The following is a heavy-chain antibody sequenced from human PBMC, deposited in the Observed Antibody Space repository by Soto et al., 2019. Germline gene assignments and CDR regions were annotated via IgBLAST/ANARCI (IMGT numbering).Heavy chain of an antibody. J-gene: IGHJ4*02. V-gene: IGHV3-9*01. CDR2: ISWDSDTI. D-gene: IGHD2-2*02. CDR3: AKGLIIPAEIDC. Sequence: EVQLVESGGGLVQSGRSLRLSCAASGFTFDDYAMHWVRQAPGKGLEWVSGISWDSDTIGYADSVKGRFTISRDNAKNSLYLQMNSLRAEDTALYYFAKGLIIPAEIDCWGQGTLVTVSS. CDR1: GFTFDDYA.